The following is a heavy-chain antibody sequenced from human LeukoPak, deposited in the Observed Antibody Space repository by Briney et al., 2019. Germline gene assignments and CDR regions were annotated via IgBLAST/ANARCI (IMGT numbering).Heavy chain of an antibody. Sequence: ETLSLTCIVSGDSISSTSYYWAWIRQPPGKGLEWIGMIFYSGSAYYTPSLRGRVTLSVDTSRYQFSLNLISVTAADTGVYFCARQQSDTSLFDPWGQGTLVTVSS. D-gene: IGHD2-21*02. J-gene: IGHJ5*02. CDR1: GDSISSTSYY. CDR3: ARQQSDTSLFDP. CDR2: IFYSGSA. V-gene: IGHV4-39*01.